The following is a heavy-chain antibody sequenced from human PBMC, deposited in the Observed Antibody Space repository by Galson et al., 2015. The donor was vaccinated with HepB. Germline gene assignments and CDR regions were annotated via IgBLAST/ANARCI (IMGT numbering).Heavy chain of an antibody. Sequence: SLRLSCAVSGFTSSHYWMSWVRQAPGKGLEWVANIKHDGSENYYVDSVKGRFTISRDNGKNLLYLQMKSVRVEDTAVYYCASEPGQYSPWSGGYFDLWGRGTLVTVSS. D-gene: IGHD4-11*01. CDR2: IKHDGSEN. V-gene: IGHV3-7*03. CDR1: GFTSSHYW. CDR3: ASEPGQYSPWSGGYFDL. J-gene: IGHJ2*01.